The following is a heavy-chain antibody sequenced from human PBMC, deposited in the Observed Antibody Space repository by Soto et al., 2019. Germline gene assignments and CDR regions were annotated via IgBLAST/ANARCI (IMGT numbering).Heavy chain of an antibody. Sequence: SETLSLTCTVSGGSISSSSYYWGWIRQPPGKGLEWIGSIYYSGSTYYNPSLESRVTIAVDTSKNQFSLKMSSVTAADTAVYYCARPVPNCSGGSCYWDWFDPWGQGNLVTVSS. J-gene: IGHJ5*02. D-gene: IGHD2-15*01. CDR1: GGSISSSSYY. V-gene: IGHV4-39*01. CDR2: IYYSGST. CDR3: ARPVPNCSGGSCYWDWFDP.